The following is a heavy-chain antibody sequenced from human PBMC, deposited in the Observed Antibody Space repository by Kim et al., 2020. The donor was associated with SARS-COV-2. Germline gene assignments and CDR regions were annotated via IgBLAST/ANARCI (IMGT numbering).Heavy chain of an antibody. CDR3: ARVRKVDSSGYYAPSYWYFDL. J-gene: IGHJ2*01. V-gene: IGHV1-46*01. D-gene: IGHD3-22*01. Sequence: ASVKVSCKASGYTFTSYYMHWVRQAPGQGLEWMGIINPSGGSTSYAQKFQGRVTMTRDTSTSTVYMELSSLRSEDTAVYYCARVRKVDSSGYYAPSYWYFDLWGRGTLVTVSS. CDR1: GYTFTSYY. CDR2: INPSGGST.